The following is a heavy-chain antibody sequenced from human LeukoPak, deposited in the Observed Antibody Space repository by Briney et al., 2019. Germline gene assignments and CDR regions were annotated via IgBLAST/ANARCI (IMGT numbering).Heavy chain of an antibody. V-gene: IGHV3-30*02. CDR1: GFSFSDYG. CDR3: AKDLELAPFDY. D-gene: IGHD1-26*01. J-gene: IGHJ4*02. Sequence: GGSLRLSCTPSGFSFSDYGMHWVRQAPGKGLEWVAFIRYDGTDEHYADSVRGRFTISRDNSKDTLYLQMNSLRPEDTAVYYCAKDLELAPFDYWGQGTLVTVSS. CDR2: IRYDGTDE.